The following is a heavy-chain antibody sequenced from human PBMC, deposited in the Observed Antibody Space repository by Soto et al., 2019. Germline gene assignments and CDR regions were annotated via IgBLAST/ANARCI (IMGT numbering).Heavy chain of an antibody. CDR1: GFTFSSYA. CDR2: ISYDGSNK. CDR3: AKDFSWVVGAISFDY. V-gene: IGHV3-30-3*01. Sequence: PGGSLRLSCAASGFTFSSYAMHWVRQAPGKGLEWVAVISYDGSNKYYADSVKGRFTISRDNSKNTLYLQMNSLRAEDTAVYYCAKDFSWVVGAISFDYWGQGTLVTVSS. J-gene: IGHJ4*02. D-gene: IGHD1-26*01.